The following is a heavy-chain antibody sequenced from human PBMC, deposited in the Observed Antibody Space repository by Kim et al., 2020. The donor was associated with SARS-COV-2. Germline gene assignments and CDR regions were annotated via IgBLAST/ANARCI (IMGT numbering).Heavy chain of an antibody. Sequence: ASVKVSCKASGYTFTSYGISWVRQAPGQGLEWMGWISAYNGNTNYAQKLQGRVTMTTDTSTSTAYMELRSLRSDDTAVYYCARGNYYGSGGYGYYYYGMDVWGQGTTVTVSS. D-gene: IGHD3-10*01. CDR2: ISAYNGNT. J-gene: IGHJ6*02. CDR3: ARGNYYGSGGYGYYYYGMDV. V-gene: IGHV1-18*01. CDR1: GYTFTSYG.